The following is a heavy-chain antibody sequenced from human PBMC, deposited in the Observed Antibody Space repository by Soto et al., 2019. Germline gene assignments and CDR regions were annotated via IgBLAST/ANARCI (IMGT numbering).Heavy chain of an antibody. J-gene: IGHJ4*02. CDR3: ARQVPRPYGSGRDVDY. CDR2: IYYSGST. CDR1: GGSISSYY. D-gene: IGHD3-10*01. V-gene: IGHV4-59*08. Sequence: QVQLQESGPGLVKPSETLSLTCTVSGGSISSYYWSWIRQPPGKGLEWIGYIYYSGSTNYNPSLRSRLPRSGDTSKNQFARALSAVTAADTAVYYGARQVPRPYGSGRDVDYRGQGTLVTVSS.